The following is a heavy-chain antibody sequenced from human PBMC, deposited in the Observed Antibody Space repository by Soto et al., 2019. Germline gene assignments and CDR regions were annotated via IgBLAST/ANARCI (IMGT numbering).Heavy chain of an antibody. J-gene: IGHJ4*02. CDR2: IRSKANSYAT. Sequence: EVQLVESGGGLVQPGGSLKLSCAASGSTFSGSAMHWVRQASGKGLEWVGRIRSKANSYATAYAASVKGRFTISRDDSKNTAYLQMNSLKTEDTAVYYCTSGVCSGGSYLKCGGWGQGTLVTVSS. V-gene: IGHV3-73*01. CDR1: GSTFSGSA. CDR3: TSGVCSGGSYLKCGG. D-gene: IGHD2-15*01.